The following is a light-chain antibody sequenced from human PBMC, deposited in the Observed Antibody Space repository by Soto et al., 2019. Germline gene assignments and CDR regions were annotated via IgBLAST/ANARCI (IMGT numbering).Light chain of an antibody. Sequence: EIVMTQSPATLSVSPGERASLSCRASQSVSSNVSWYQQRPGQAPRLLIYGASTRANGIPARFSGSGSGTEFTLTINSRQAEDFAVYYCQQYNKRPPLTFGGGTKVEIK. CDR2: GAS. V-gene: IGKV3-15*01. CDR1: QSVSSN. J-gene: IGKJ4*01. CDR3: QQYNKRPPLT.